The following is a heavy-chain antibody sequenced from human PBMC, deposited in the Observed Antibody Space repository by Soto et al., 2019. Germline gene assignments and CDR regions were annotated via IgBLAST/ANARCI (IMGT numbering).Heavy chain of an antibody. J-gene: IGHJ4*02. D-gene: IGHD6-6*01. CDR3: ARDAPSPPASYSSLFDY. CDR1: GFTFSSYW. CDR2: IKQDGSEK. V-gene: IGHV3-7*05. Sequence: GGSLRLSCAASGFTFSSYWMSWVRQAPGKGLEWVANIKQDGSEKYYVDSVKGRFTISRDNAKNSLYLQMNSLRAEDTAVYYCARDAPSPPASYSSLFDYWGQGTLVTVSS.